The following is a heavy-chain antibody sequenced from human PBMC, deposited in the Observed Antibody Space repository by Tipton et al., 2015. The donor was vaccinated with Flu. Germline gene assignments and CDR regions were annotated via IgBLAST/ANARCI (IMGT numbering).Heavy chain of an antibody. D-gene: IGHD3-22*01. CDR3: ARVSYYYDSSGYRAVYYFDY. Sequence: SLRLSCAASGFSFSTYGMHWVRQAPGKGLEWVSVIWFDGRKEYYADSVRGRFTISRDNAKNTLYLQMNSLRAEDTAVYYCARVSYYYDSSGYRAVYYFDYWGQGTLVTVSS. CDR2: IWFDGRKE. V-gene: IGHV3-33*01. J-gene: IGHJ4*02. CDR1: GFSFSTYG.